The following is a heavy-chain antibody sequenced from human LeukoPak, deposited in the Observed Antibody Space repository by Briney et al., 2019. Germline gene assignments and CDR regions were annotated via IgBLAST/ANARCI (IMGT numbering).Heavy chain of an antibody. Sequence: ASVKVSCKASGYTFTGYYMHWVRQAPGQGLGWMGWINPNSGGTNYAQKFQGRVTMTRDTSISTAYMELSRLRSDDTAVYYCARGGDHGGTVFDYWGQGTLVTVSS. D-gene: IGHD4-23*01. CDR1: GYTFTGYY. V-gene: IGHV1-2*02. CDR3: ARGGDHGGTVFDY. J-gene: IGHJ4*02. CDR2: INPNSGGT.